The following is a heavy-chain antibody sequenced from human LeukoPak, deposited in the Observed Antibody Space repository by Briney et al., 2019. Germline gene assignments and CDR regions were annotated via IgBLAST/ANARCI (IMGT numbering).Heavy chain of an antibody. J-gene: IGHJ5*02. CDR1: GVTFSSYA. V-gene: IGHV1-69*05. CDR3: VWVSSIGARTYNWFDH. Sequence: SVKVSCKASGVTFSSYAISWVRQAPGQGLEWMAGIIPIVSTANYAQKVQGRFTITTDESTSTAYMEMSSLRSEDTAVYYCVWVSSIGARTYNWFDHWGQGTLVTVSS. CDR2: IIPIVSTA. D-gene: IGHD6-6*01.